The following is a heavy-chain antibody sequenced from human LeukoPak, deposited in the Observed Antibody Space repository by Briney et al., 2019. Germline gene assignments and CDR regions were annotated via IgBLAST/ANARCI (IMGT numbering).Heavy chain of an antibody. J-gene: IGHJ6*02. CDR3: ARVRGDTATYYYYYGMDV. V-gene: IGHV3-30*19. Sequence: GGSLRLSCAASGFTLSSYGMHWVRQAPGKGLEWVAVIWYDGSNKYYADSVKGRFTISRDNSKNTLYLQMNSLRAEDTAVYYCARVRGDTATYYYYYGMDVWGQGTTVTVSS. D-gene: IGHD5-18*01. CDR2: IWYDGSNK. CDR1: GFTLSSYG.